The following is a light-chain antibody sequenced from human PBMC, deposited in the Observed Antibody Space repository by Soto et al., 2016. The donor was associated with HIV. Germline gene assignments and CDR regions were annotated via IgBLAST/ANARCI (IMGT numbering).Light chain of an antibody. Sequence: SYELTQPPSVSVAPGKTANISCGGNNIGSKSVYWYQQKPGQAPVLVVYDDSDRPSGIPERFSGSNSGNTATLTISRVEAGDEANYYCQVWDTSSDVVFGGGTKLTVL. CDR3: QVWDTSSDVV. V-gene: IGLV3-21*03. CDR1: NIGSKS. J-gene: IGLJ2*01. CDR2: DDS.